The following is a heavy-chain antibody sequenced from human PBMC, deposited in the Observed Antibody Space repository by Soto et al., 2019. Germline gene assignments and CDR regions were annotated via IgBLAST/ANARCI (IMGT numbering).Heavy chain of an antibody. D-gene: IGHD6-19*01. CDR1: GDSVTSGNYY. V-gene: IGHV4-61*01. Sequence: PSETLSLTCTVSGDSVTSGNYYWSWIRQPPGKGLEWIGHIYYSGSTNYNPSLKSRVTISVDTSKNQFSLKLSSVTAADTAVYYCASLPPTGSRAVADDYWGQGTLVTVSS. J-gene: IGHJ4*02. CDR3: ASLPPTGSRAVADDY. CDR2: IYYSGST.